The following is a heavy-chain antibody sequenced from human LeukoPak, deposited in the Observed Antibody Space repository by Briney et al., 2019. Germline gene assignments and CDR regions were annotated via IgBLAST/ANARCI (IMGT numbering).Heavy chain of an antibody. V-gene: IGHV4-39*01. CDR3: ARHHYDYVWSYFDY. D-gene: IGHD3-16*01. J-gene: IGHJ4*02. CDR2: IYYSGST. Sequence: SETLSLTCTVSGGSISSSSYYWGWIRQPPGKGLEWIGSIYYSGSTYYNPSLRSRVTISVDTSKNQFSLKLSSVTAADTAVYSCARHHYDYVWSYFDYWGQGTLVTVSS. CDR1: GGSISSSSYY.